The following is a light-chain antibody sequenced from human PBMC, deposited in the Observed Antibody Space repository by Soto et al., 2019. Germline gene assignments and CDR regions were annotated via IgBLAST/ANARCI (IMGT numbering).Light chain of an antibody. CDR2: DVV. J-gene: IGLJ1*01. V-gene: IGLV2-14*03. CDR1: SSDVGGFNS. CDR3: SSYTSTMTNV. Sequence: QSVLTQPASVSGSPGHSITISCTGTSSDVGGFNSVSWYQLRPGTAPKLILYDVVGRPSGVSYRFSGSKSGNTASLTISGLQAADEADYFCSSYTSTMTNVFGSGTKVTVL.